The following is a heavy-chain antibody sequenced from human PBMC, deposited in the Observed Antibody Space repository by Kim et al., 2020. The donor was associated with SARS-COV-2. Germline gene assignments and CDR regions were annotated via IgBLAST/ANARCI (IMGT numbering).Heavy chain of an antibody. Sequence: SPSFQGQVTISADKSIRNAYLQWSSLKASDTAMYYCARMDGYNYPFDYWGQGTLVTVSS. CDR3: ARMDGYNYPFDY. J-gene: IGHJ4*02. D-gene: IGHD5-12*01. V-gene: IGHV5-51*01.